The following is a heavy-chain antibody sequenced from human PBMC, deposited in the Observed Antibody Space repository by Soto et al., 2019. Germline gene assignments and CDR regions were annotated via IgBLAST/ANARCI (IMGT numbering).Heavy chain of an antibody. J-gene: IGHJ6*02. CDR3: ARDHGIAAAVDYYYYYGMDV. V-gene: IGHV1-3*01. Sequence: QVQLVQSGAEVKKPGASVKVSCKASGYTFTSYAMRWVRQAPGQRLEWMGWINAGNGNTKYSQKFQGRVTITRDTSASTAYMELSSLRSEETAVYYCARDHGIAAAVDYYYYYGMDVWGQGTTVTVSS. D-gene: IGHD6-13*01. CDR1: GYTFTSYA. CDR2: INAGNGNT.